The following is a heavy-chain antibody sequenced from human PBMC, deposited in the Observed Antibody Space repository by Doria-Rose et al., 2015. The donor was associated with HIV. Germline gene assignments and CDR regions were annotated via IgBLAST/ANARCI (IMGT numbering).Heavy chain of an antibody. D-gene: IGHD6-13*01. CDR2: IFSDDER. Sequence: QVTLKVSGPVLVKPTETLTLTCTVSGVSLSSPGMGVSWTRQPPGKALEWLANIFSDDERSYKPSLKSRLTISRGTSKSQVVLTMTDMDPVDTATYYCARIKSSRWYHKYYFDFWGQGTLVIVSA. CDR3: ARIKSSRWYHKYYFDF. CDR1: GVSLSSPGMG. J-gene: IGHJ4*02. V-gene: IGHV2-26*01.